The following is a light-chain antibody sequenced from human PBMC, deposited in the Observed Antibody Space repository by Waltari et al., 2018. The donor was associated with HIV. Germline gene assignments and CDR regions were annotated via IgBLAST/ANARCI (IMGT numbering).Light chain of an antibody. CDR1: SSDVGSSKL. J-gene: IGLJ2*01. CDR3: CSDAGSSTPV. V-gene: IGLV2-23*02. CDR2: EVS. Sequence: QSALTQPASVSGSPGQSITISCTGTSSDVGSSKLVSWYQQHPGKAPKLMIYEVSKRPSGVSNRFSGSESGNSASLTIAGFQAEDEADYYCCSDAGSSTPVFGGGTKLTVL.